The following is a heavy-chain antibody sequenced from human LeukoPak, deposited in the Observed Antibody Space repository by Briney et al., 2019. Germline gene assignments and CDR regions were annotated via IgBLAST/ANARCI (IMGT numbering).Heavy chain of an antibody. V-gene: IGHV1-46*01. CDR2: INPSGGST. CDR3: ARTYSSSPIFDY. CDR1: GYTFTSYY. D-gene: IGHD6-6*01. J-gene: IGHJ4*02. Sequence: GASVKVSCKASGYTFTSYYMHWVRQAPGQGLEWMGIINPSGGSTSYAQKFQGRVTMTGDMSTSTVYMELSSLRSEDTAVYYCARTYSSSPIFDYWGQGTLVTVSS.